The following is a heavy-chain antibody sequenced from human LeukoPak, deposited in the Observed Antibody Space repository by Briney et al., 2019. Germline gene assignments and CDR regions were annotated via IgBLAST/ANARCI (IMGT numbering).Heavy chain of an antibody. CDR3: ASMYGGNSYFDY. V-gene: IGHV1-46*01. CDR1: GYTFTSYY. D-gene: IGHD4-23*01. Sequence: ASVKVSCKASGYTFTSYYMHWVRQAPGQGLEWMGIINPSGGSTSYAQKFQGRVTTTRDTSTSTVYMELSSLRSEDTAVYYCASMYGGNSYFDYWGQGTLVTVSS. J-gene: IGHJ4*02. CDR2: INPSGGST.